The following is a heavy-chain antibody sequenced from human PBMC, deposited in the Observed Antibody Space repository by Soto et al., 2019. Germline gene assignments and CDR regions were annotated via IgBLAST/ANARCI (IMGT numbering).Heavy chain of an antibody. Sequence: GESLKISCNDSGDMFINYWISWVRQMPGKGLEWMGNIDPSDSYTNYSPSFQGHVTISADKSIGTVYLQWSSLKASDTAMYYCATQLWSRGWFDPWGQGTLVTVSS. D-gene: IGHD3-10*01. CDR3: ATQLWSRGWFDP. V-gene: IGHV5-10-1*01. J-gene: IGHJ5*02. CDR1: GDMFINYW. CDR2: IDPSDSYT.